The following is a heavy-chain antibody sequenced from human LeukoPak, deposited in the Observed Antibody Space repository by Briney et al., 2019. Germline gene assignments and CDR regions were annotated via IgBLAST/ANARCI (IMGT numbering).Heavy chain of an antibody. Sequence: GGSLRLSCAASGFTFSSYAMHWVRQAPGKGLEYVSAISSNGGSTYYANSVKGRFTISRDNSKNTLYLQMGSLRAEDMAVYYCARGGIVVVPAAMPLDDYWGQGTLVTVSS. CDR1: GFTFSSYA. CDR3: ARGGIVVVPAAMPLDDY. V-gene: IGHV3-64*01. D-gene: IGHD2-2*01. J-gene: IGHJ4*02. CDR2: ISSNGGST.